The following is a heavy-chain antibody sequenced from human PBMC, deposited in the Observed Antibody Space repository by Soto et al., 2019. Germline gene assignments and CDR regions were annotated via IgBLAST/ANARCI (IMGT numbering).Heavy chain of an antibody. D-gene: IGHD4-4*01. Sequence: EVQLLESGGGLVQPGGSLRLSCAASGLTFSGYGMSWVRQAPGTGLEWVSAISGSGSTTYYADSVEGRFTISRDDSKNTLFLQMKSLRAEDTAVYYCVTRSRGLQSSPPRLDSWGQGTLVTVSS. CDR2: ISGSGSTT. V-gene: IGHV3-23*01. CDR3: VTRSRGLQSSPPRLDS. J-gene: IGHJ4*02. CDR1: GLTFSGYG.